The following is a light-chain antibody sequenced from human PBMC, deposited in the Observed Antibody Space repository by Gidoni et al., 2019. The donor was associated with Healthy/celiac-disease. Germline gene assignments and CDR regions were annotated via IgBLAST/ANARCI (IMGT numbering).Light chain of an antibody. CDR3: QQRSNWLIT. CDR2: DAS. Sequence: EIVLTQSPATLSLSPGERATLSCRASQSVSSHLAWYQQKPGQAPRLLIYDASNRATGIPARFSGSGSGTDFTLTISSLEPEDFAVYYCQQRSNWLITFXXXTRLEIK. CDR1: QSVSSH. J-gene: IGKJ5*01. V-gene: IGKV3-11*01.